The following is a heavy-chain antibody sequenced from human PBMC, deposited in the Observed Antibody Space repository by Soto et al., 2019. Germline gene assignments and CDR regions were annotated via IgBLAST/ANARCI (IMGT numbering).Heavy chain of an antibody. V-gene: IGHV3-23*01. CDR2: ITNSGGST. Sequence: GGSLRLSCASSGFTFSSHAMSLVRQTPGKGLEWVSAITNSGGSTYYADSVKGRFTISRDNSKNTLYLQMNSLRAEDTAVYYCAKRGIASGDPIDYWGQGTLVTVSS. CDR1: GFTFSSHA. J-gene: IGHJ4*02. D-gene: IGHD6-13*01. CDR3: AKRGIASGDPIDY.